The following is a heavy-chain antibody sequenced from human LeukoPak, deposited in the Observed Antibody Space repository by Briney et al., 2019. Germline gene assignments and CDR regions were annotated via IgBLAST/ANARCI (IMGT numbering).Heavy chain of an antibody. CDR3: ARGPPLSIAARPYYYYGMDV. CDR1: GGSFSGYY. D-gene: IGHD6-6*01. CDR2: INHSGST. Sequence: SETLSLTCAVYGGSFSGYYWSWIRQPPGKGLEWIGEINHSGSTNYNPSLKSRVTISVDTSKNQFSLKLSSVTAADTAVYYCARGPPLSIAARPYYYYGMDVWGQGTRVTVSS. V-gene: IGHV4-34*01. J-gene: IGHJ6*02.